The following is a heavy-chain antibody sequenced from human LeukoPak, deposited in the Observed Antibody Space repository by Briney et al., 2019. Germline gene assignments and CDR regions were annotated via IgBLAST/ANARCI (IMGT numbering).Heavy chain of an antibody. J-gene: IGHJ6*03. Sequence: PSETLSLTCAVYGGSFSGYYWSWIRQPPGKGLEWIGEINHSGSTNYNPSLKSRVTISVDTSKNQFSLKLSSVTAADTAVYYCARGDYYYYCMDVWGKGTTVTVSS. CDR3: ARGDYYYYCMDV. CDR2: INHSGST. CDR1: GGSFSGYY. V-gene: IGHV4-34*01.